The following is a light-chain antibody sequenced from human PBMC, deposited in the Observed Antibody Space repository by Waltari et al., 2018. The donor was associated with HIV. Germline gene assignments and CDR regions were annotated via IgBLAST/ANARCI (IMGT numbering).Light chain of an antibody. Sequence: EIVLTQSPVTLSLSPGERATLSCRASQTVRNTYLAWYQQKPGQAPRLLIYGASSWATGIPDRFSGSGSGTDFTLTISGLEPEDFAVYYCQQYGTSPRTFGQGTKVEIK. V-gene: IGKV3-20*01. J-gene: IGKJ1*01. CDR3: QQYGTSPRT. CDR1: QTVRNTY. CDR2: GAS.